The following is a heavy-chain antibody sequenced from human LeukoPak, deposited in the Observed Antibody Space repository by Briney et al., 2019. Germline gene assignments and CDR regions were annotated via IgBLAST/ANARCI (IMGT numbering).Heavy chain of an antibody. CDR3: ARIYYSSSYDYWYFDL. Sequence: PSETLSLTCTVSGGSISGYYWSWIRQTPGGRLEWIGYFYYTGLTRSNPSLKSRVTISGDTSKNQFSLKLSSVTTADTAVYYCARIYYSSSYDYWYFDLWGRGTLVTVSS. CDR2: FYYTGLT. D-gene: IGHD6-13*01. J-gene: IGHJ2*01. V-gene: IGHV4-59*01. CDR1: GGSISGYY.